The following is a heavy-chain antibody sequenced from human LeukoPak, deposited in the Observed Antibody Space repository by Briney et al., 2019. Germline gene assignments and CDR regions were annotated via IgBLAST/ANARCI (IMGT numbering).Heavy chain of an antibody. Sequence: SVTVSCKASGYTFTCHYMHWVRQAPGQGLEWMGRIKPNTGGTNYAQKFQGRVTMSRDTSISRAYMELSRLRYDDTAVYYCARNVSRSGFDPWGQGTLVTVSS. D-gene: IGHD2-15*01. CDR3: ARNVSRSGFDP. CDR1: GYTFTCHY. CDR2: IKPNTGGT. J-gene: IGHJ5*02. V-gene: IGHV1-2*06.